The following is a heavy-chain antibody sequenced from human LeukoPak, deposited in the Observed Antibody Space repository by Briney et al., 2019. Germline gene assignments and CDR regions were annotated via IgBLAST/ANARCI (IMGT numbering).Heavy chain of an antibody. J-gene: IGHJ4*02. CDR2: NTSSGSYI. Sequence: PGGSLRLSCAASGFTFSNYSMNWVRQAPGKGLECVSSNTSSGSYIYYADSVKGRFTISRDNARNSLYLQMNSLRAEDTAIYYCARAEALKFRDFDYWGQGTLVTVSS. V-gene: IGHV3-21*01. CDR1: GFTFSNYS. CDR3: ARAEALKFRDFDY.